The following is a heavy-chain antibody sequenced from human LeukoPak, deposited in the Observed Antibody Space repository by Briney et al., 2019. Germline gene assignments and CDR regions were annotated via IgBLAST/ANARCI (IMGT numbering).Heavy chain of an antibody. CDR3: ARGDVLRYFDWLSQGAYYYYGMDV. CDR1: GYTFTGYY. V-gene: IGHV1-2*02. J-gene: IGHJ6*02. CDR2: INPNSGGT. Sequence: ASVKVSCKASGYTFTGYYMHWVRQAPGQGLEWMGWINPNSGGTNYAQKFQGRVTMTRDTSISTAYMELSRLRSDDTAVYYCARGDVLRYFDWLSQGAYYYYGMDVWGQGTTVTVSS. D-gene: IGHD3-9*01.